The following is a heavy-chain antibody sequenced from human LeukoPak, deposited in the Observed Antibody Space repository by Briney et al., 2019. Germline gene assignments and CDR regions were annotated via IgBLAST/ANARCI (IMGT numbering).Heavy chain of an antibody. V-gene: IGHV4-39*01. CDR2: IYYSGST. J-gene: IGHJ5*02. D-gene: IGHD3-10*01. CDR3: ASALWFGELELDP. CDR1: GGSISSSSYF. Sequence: SETLSLTCTVSGGSISSSSYFWGWIRQPPGQGLEWIGSIYYSGSTYYNPSLKSRVTISVDMSKNQFSMKLSSVTAADTAVYYCASALWFGELELDPWGQGTLVTVSS.